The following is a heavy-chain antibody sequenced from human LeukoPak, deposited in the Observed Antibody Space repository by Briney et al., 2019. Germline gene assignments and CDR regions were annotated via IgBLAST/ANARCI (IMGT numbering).Heavy chain of an antibody. CDR1: GYTFTSYG. Sequence: ASVKVSCKASGYTFTSYGISWVRQAPGQGLEWMGWISAYNGNTNYAQKFQGRVTMTTDTSTSTAYMELRSLRSDDTAVYYCRVARLRVGFDDWGQGTLVTVSS. CDR2: ISAYNGNT. V-gene: IGHV1-18*01. J-gene: IGHJ4*02. D-gene: IGHD5-12*01. CDR3: RVARLRVGFDD.